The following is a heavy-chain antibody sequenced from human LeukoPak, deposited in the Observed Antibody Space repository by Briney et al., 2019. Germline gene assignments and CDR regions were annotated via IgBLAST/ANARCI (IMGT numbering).Heavy chain of an antibody. CDR3: ARSFLEDFYESTGYYYF. D-gene: IGHD3-22*01. J-gene: IGHJ4*02. CDR2: ISAYNGNT. Sequence: ASVKVSCKASGYTFLSYGVTWVRQAPGQGLEWMGWISAYNGNTNYAQKLQGRVTMTTDKSTSTAYMELRSLRSDDTAVYYCARSFLEDFYESTGYYYFWGQGTLVTVSS. CDR1: GYTFLSYG. V-gene: IGHV1-18*01.